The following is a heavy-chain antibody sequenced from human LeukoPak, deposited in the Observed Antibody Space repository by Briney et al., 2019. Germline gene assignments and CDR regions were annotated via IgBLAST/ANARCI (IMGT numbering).Heavy chain of an antibody. J-gene: IGHJ1*01. V-gene: IGHV3-23*01. CDR1: GFTFNSYA. CDR3: AKAGATNYFQH. D-gene: IGHD1-26*01. Sequence: GGSLRLSCAASGFTFNSYAMSWVRQAPWERLQWVSGISDSGGNTYYADSVRGRFTISRDNSKNTLYLQMNSLRAEDTAVYYCAKAGATNYFQHWGQGTLVTVSS. CDR2: ISDSGGNT.